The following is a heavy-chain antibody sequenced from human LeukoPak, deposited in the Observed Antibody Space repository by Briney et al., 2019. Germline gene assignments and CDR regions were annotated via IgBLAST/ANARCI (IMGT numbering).Heavy chain of an antibody. CDR1: GITLSNYG. Sequence: GGSLRLSCAVSGITLSNYGMSWVRQAPGKGLEWVAGISDSGGRTNYADSVKGRFTISRDNPKNTLYLQMNSLRPEDTAVYFCAKAVDTAMISAFGVWGQGTMITVSS. CDR3: AKAVDTAMISAFGV. V-gene: IGHV3-23*01. CDR2: ISDSGGRT. J-gene: IGHJ3*01. D-gene: IGHD5-18*01.